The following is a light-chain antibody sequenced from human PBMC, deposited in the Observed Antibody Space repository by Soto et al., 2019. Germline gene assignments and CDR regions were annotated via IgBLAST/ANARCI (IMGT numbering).Light chain of an antibody. CDR2: GTS. Sequence: IVLTQSPGTLSLSPGERATLSCRASQSVRSNYLAWYQQQPGQAPRLLIFGTSSRATGIPDRFSGSGSGTDFTLTISRLEPEDSAVYFCHQYGYGVDTFGQGTNLEIK. CDR3: HQYGYGVDT. CDR1: QSVRSNY. J-gene: IGKJ2*01. V-gene: IGKV3-20*01.